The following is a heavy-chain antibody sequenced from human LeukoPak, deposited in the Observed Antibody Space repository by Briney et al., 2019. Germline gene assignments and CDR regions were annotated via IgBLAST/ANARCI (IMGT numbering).Heavy chain of an antibody. CDR1: GITFSSYA. CDR3: AREKGYYYGMDV. CDR2: ISYDGSNK. J-gene: IGHJ6*02. Sequence: GGSLRLSCAASGITFSSYAMHWVRQAPGKGLKWVTVISYDGSNKHYADSVKGRFTISRDNSKNTLYLQMNSLRAEDTAVYYCAREKGYYYGMDVWGQGTTVTVSS. V-gene: IGHV3-30-3*01.